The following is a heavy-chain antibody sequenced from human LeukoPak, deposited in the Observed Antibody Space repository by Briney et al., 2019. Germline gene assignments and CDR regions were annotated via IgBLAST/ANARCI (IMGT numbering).Heavy chain of an antibody. D-gene: IGHD2-15*01. CDR2: LYSDGNT. Sequence: GGSLRLSCAASGFTVITNDMTWVRQAPGKGLEWVSVLYSDGNTKYADSVQGRFTISRDNSKNTLYLEMNSLSPDGTAVYYCARGVEPLAATPWAYWGQGTLVTVSS. CDR1: GFTVITND. J-gene: IGHJ4*02. CDR3: ARGVEPLAATPWAY. V-gene: IGHV3-53*01.